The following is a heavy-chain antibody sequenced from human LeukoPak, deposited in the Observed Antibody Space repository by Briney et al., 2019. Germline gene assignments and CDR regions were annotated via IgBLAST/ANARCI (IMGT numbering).Heavy chain of an antibody. CDR1: GFTFSSFS. CDR3: ARDWSGWDV. J-gene: IGHJ6*04. V-gene: IGHV3-21*01. Sequence: GGSLRLSRAASGFTFSSFSMNWVRQAPGKGLEWVSSISSSSSYIYYADSVKGRFTISRDDAKSSLYLQMNSLRAEDTAVYYCARDWSGWDVWGKGTTVTVSS. D-gene: IGHD3-3*01. CDR2: ISSSSSYI.